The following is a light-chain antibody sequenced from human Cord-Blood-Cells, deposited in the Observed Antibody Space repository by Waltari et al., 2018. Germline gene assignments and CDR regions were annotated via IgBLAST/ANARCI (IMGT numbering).Light chain of an antibody. CDR1: SSNIRAGYD. J-gene: IGLJ3*02. V-gene: IGLV1-40*01. CDR2: GNN. CDR3: QSYDSSLSGWV. Sequence: QSVLTQPPSVSGAPGPRVTIPCTGSSSNIRAGYDVHRYQQLPGTPPTPLIYGNNNRPSGVPDRFSGSKSGTSASLAITGLQAEDEADYYCQSYDSSLSGWVFGGGTKLTVL.